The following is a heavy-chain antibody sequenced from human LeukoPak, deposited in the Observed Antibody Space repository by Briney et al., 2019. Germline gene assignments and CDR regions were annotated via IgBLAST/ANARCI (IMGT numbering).Heavy chain of an antibody. CDR1: GFTFGSHS. D-gene: IGHD1-26*01. J-gene: IGHJ4*02. CDR2: ISSSSSYI. V-gene: IGHV3-21*01. Sequence: GGSLRLSCAASGFTFGSHSMNWVRQAPGKGLEWVSSISSSSSYIYYADSVKGRFTISRDNAKNSLYLQMNSLRAEDTAVYYCARDRSIVGATTDYWGQGTLVTVSS. CDR3: ARDRSIVGATTDY.